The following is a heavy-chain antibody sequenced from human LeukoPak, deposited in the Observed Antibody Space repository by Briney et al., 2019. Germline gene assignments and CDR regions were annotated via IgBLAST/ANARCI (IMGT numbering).Heavy chain of an antibody. CDR3: ARYSYGYLWRSGIDY. CDR1: GGTFSSYA. D-gene: IGHD5-18*01. Sequence: SVKVSCKASGGTFSSYAISWVRQAPGQGLEWMGGIIPIFGTANYAQKFQGRVTITADESTSTAYMELSSLRSEDTAVYYCARYSYGYLWRSGIDYWGQGTLVTVSS. J-gene: IGHJ4*02. V-gene: IGHV1-69*13. CDR2: IIPIFGTA.